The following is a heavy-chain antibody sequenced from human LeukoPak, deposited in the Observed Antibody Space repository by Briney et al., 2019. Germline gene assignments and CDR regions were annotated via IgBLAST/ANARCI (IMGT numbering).Heavy chain of an antibody. V-gene: IGHV3-23*01. CDR1: GFTFSSYA. J-gene: IGHJ6*03. CDR3: ARPMIVTPYYYYMDV. CDR2: ISGSGGST. Sequence: GGSLRLSCAASGFTFSSYAMSWVRQAPGKGLEWVSAISGSGGSTYYADSVKGRFTISRDNSKNTLYLQMNSLRAEDTAVYYCARPMIVTPYYYYMDVWGKGTTVTVSS. D-gene: IGHD3-22*01.